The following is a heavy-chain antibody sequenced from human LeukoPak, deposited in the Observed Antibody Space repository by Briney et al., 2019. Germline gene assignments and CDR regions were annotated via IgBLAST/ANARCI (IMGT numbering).Heavy chain of an antibody. J-gene: IGHJ4*02. Sequence: GGSLRLSCAASGFTFSDYYMSWILQAPGKGLQWLSYISSSGSTIYYADSVKGRFTISRDNAKNSLYLQMNSLRAEDTALYHCARDGSGTYSFDYWGQGTLVTVSS. V-gene: IGHV3-11*01. CDR1: GFTFSDYY. CDR3: ARDGSGTYSFDY. CDR2: ISSSGSTI. D-gene: IGHD3-10*01.